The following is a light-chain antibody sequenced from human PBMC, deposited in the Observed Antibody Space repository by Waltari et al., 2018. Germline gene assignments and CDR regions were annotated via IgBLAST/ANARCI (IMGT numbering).Light chain of an antibody. CDR2: EVS. J-gene: IGLJ2*01. Sequence: QSALTQPASVSGSPGQSITIPCTGTSSDVGSYNLVSWYQQHPGKAPKFMIYEVSKRPSGVSNRFSGSKSGNTASLTISGLQAEDEADYYCSSYAGSSTLVFGGGTKLTVL. V-gene: IGLV2-23*02. CDR3: SSYAGSSTLV. CDR1: SSDVGSYNL.